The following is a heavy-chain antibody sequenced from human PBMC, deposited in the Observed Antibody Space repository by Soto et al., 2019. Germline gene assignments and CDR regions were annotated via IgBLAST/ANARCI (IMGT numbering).Heavy chain of an antibody. Sequence: PSETLSLTCTVSGGSIISGAYFWNWIRQHPGKGLEWIGNIYYSGSTYYNPSLKSRGTISVDTSKNQFSLKLSSVTAADTAVYYCASGLAAAGADYFDYWGQGALVTVSS. V-gene: IGHV4-31*03. CDR3: ASGLAAAGADYFDY. J-gene: IGHJ4*02. CDR1: GGSIISGAYF. CDR2: IYYSGST. D-gene: IGHD6-13*01.